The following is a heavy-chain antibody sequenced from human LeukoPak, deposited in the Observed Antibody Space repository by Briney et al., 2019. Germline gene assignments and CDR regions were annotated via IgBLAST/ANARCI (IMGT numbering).Heavy chain of an antibody. V-gene: IGHV1-69*04. CDR3: ARGRWGYCSGGSCHRYNWFDP. Sequence: ASVKVSCKASGGTFSSYAISWVRQAPGQGLEWMGRIIPILGIANYAQKFQGRVTITADKSTSTAYMELSSLRSEDTAVYYCARGRWGYCSGGSCHRYNWFDPWGQGTLVTVSS. D-gene: IGHD2-15*01. CDR2: IIPILGIA. J-gene: IGHJ5*02. CDR1: GGTFSSYA.